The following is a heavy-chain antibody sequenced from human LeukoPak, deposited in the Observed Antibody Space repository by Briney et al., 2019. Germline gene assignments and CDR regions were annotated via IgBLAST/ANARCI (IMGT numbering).Heavy chain of an antibody. CDR3: ARDTGYCSSTSCYSPYFDC. D-gene: IGHD2-2*01. CDR1: GFSFTSYS. CDR2: ITSSSRYI. Sequence: PGGSLRLSCAASGFSFTSYSMYWVRHPPGQGLELDSSITSSSRYISYEDSVMGSFTTSRDNAKNSLYLQMHSLRAEDTAVYYCARDTGYCSSTSCYSPYFDCWGQGTLVTVSS. V-gene: IGHV3-21*01. J-gene: IGHJ4*02.